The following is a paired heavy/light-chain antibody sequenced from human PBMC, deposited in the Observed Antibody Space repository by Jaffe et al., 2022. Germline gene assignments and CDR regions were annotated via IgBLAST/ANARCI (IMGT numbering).Heavy chain of an antibody. V-gene: IGHV1-69-2*01. J-gene: IGHJ4*02. CDR3: ATIGYCSGVGCHRPDY. CDR2: LDPEDGET. CDR1: GYNFSDHY. Sequence: EVQLVQSGAEVKKPGATVKISCKVSGYNFSDHYIHWVQQAPGKGLEWVGLLDPEDGETMFAEKFQGRVTLIADTSTDTAFLVMTNVTSEDTAVYYCATIGYCSGVGCHRPDYWGQGTLVSVS. D-gene: IGHD2-15*01.
Light chain of an antibody. CDR2: EDT. V-gene: IGLV3-10*01. Sequence: SSDLTQPPSVSVSPGQTARITCSGDGLPKKYAYWYQQKSGQAPVVVIYEDTKRPSKISERFSGSSSGTVATLTITGAQVEDEADYYCYSTESRSNRRVFGGGTKLTVL. CDR1: GLPKKY. J-gene: IGLJ3*02. CDR3: YSTESRSNRRV.